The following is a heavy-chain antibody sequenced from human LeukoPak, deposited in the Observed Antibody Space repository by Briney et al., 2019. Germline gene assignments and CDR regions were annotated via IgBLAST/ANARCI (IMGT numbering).Heavy chain of an antibody. CDR3: AKDYEPLVGVHRWGDWFDP. J-gene: IGHJ5*02. D-gene: IGHD1-26*01. CDR1: GFTFSRYW. V-gene: IGHV3-7*01. CDR2: IRKDGSVI. Sequence: PGGSLRLSCAASGFTFSRYWMAWVRQAPGKGLEWVANIRKDGSVINYLDSVKGRFTISRDNTKQSLYLQMNGLRAEDTAMYYCAKDYEPLVGVHRWGDWFDPWGQGTLVTVSS.